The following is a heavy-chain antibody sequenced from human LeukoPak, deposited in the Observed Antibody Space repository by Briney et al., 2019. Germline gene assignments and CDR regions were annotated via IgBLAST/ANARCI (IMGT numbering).Heavy chain of an antibody. CDR1: GFTFSTYA. D-gene: IGHD1-14*01. J-gene: IGHJ4*02. CDR3: ATRQTGPRD. Sequence: SGGSLRLSCAASGFTFSTYAMSWVRQAPGKGLEWVSTISGSGGSTYYADSVKGRFTISRDNSKNTLYLQMNSLRVEDTAVYYCATRQTGPRDWGQGTLVTVSS. V-gene: IGHV3-23*01. CDR2: ISGSGGST.